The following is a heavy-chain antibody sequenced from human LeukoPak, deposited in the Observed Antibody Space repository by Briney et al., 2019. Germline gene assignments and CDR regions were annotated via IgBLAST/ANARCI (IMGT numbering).Heavy chain of an antibody. D-gene: IGHD3-10*01. CDR3: ARLSQTPDYYTLGGYYYLGY. CDR1: RYTFTSYD. J-gene: IGHJ4*02. V-gene: IGHV1-8*01. CDR2: VNPNTGRT. Sequence: ASVKVSCKASRYTFTSYDIKWVREAAGHGRDWMGWVNPNTGRTGYAQKFQGRITMTRDTSINTAYMELTNLRSEDTAIYYCARLSQTPDYYTLGGYYYLGYWGQGTPVTVSS.